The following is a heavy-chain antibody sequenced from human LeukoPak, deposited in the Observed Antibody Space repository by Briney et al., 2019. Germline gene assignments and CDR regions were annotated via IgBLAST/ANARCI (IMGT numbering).Heavy chain of an antibody. J-gene: IGHJ5*02. CDR2: ISYDGSNK. CDR1: GITFSSCA. V-gene: IGHV3-30-3*01. D-gene: IGHD3-16*01. Sequence: GGSLRLSCVASGITFSSCAMSWVRQAPGKGLEWVAVISYDGSNKYYADSVKDRFTISRDNSKNTLYLQMNSLRAEDTAVYYCAAITFGGVIVPWGQGTLVTVSS. CDR3: AAITFGGVIVP.